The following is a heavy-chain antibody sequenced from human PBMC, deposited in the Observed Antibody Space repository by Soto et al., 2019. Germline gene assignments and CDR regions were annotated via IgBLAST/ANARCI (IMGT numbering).Heavy chain of an antibody. D-gene: IGHD1-26*01. Sequence: ASVKVSCKASGYSFTGLDINWVRQTTGQGLEWMGWMEPSSGRTGYAQKFQGRVTMTRDTSINTAYMELSSLKSDDTAFYYCARGVTAGVDYWGKGTLVTVSS. CDR3: ARGVTAGVDY. CDR1: GYSFTGLD. V-gene: IGHV1-8*01. J-gene: IGHJ4*02. CDR2: MEPSSGRT.